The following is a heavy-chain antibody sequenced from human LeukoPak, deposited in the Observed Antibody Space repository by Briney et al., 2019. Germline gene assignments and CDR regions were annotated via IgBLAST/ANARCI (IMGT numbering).Heavy chain of an antibody. D-gene: IGHD3-3*01. CDR3: ARISLRFLEWLNPGYMDV. CDR2: ISGSGDTT. Sequence: GGTLRLSCAASGFTFSSYGMSWVRQAPGKGLEWVSAISGSGDTTYYADSVKGRFTISRDNAKNSLYLQMNSLRAEDTAVYYCARISLRFLEWLNPGYMDVWGKGTTATVSS. V-gene: IGHV3-23*01. CDR1: GFTFSSYG. J-gene: IGHJ6*03.